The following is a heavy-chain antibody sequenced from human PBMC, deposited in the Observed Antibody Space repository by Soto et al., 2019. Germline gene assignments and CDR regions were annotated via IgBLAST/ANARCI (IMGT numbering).Heavy chain of an antibody. CDR2: ISGSGGST. V-gene: IGHV3-23*01. Sequence: EVQLLESGGGLVQPGGSLRLSCAASGFTFSSYAMSWVRQAPGKGLEWVSAISGSGGSTYYADSVKGRFTISRDNSKNTLYLQMNSLRAEDTAVYYCAKDSHFYDYIWGSYPRCAFDIWGQGTMVTVSS. D-gene: IGHD3-16*01. CDR1: GFTFSSYA. CDR3: AKDSHFYDYIWGSYPRCAFDI. J-gene: IGHJ3*02.